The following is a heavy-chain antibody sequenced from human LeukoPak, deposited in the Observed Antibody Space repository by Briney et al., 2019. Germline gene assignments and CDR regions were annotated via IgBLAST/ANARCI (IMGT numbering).Heavy chain of an antibody. D-gene: IGHD3-22*01. V-gene: IGHV3-33*01. CDR3: ARGGDTIGSIRSPFDI. CDR2: IWYDGSNK. Sequence: AGSLRLSCAASGFTFSDYDIHWVRQVPGKGLEWVAVIWYDGSNKYYADSVKGRFTLSRDNSKNTLYLQMNSLRAEDTALYYCARGGDTIGSIRSPFDIWGQGTMVTVSS. J-gene: IGHJ3*02. CDR1: GFTFSDYD.